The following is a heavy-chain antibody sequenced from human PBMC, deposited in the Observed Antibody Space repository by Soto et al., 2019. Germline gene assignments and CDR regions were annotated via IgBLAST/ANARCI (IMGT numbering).Heavy chain of an antibody. J-gene: IGHJ4*02. CDR2: ISGSGDSI. CDR3: ARVGAFFGEFDYFDY. Sequence: LRLSCAASEFTFTSYAMSWVRQAPGKGLEWVSDISGSGDSIYYGDSVEGRFTISGGNAANSVYLQMDSLRAEDTAVYYCARVGAFFGEFDYFDYWVQGTPVTVS. D-gene: IGHD3-10*01. V-gene: IGHV3-23*01. CDR1: EFTFTSYA.